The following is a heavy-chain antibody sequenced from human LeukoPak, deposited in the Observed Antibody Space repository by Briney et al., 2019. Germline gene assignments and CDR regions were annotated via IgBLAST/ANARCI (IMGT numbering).Heavy chain of an antibody. Sequence: GASMKVSCKASGGTFSSYAISWVRQAPGQGLEWMGGIIPIFGTANYAQKFQGRVTITADESTSTAYMELSSLRSEDTAVYYCASIRGAATFDYWGQGTLVTVSS. V-gene: IGHV1-69*01. D-gene: IGHD1-26*01. CDR2: IIPIFGTA. CDR1: GGTFSSYA. CDR3: ASIRGAATFDY. J-gene: IGHJ4*02.